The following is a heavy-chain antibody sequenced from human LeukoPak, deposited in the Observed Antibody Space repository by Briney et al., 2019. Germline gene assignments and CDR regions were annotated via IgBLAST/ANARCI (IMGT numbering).Heavy chain of an antibody. J-gene: IGHJ6*03. D-gene: IGHD1-7*01. Sequence: SETLSLTCTVSGGSISSGGYYWSWIRQHPGKGLEWVGYIYYSGSTYYHPSLKSRVTISVDTSKNQFSLKLSSVTAADTAVYYCARRGGELRVRYMDVWGKGTTVTVSS. CDR3: ARRGGELRVRYMDV. CDR2: IYYSGST. CDR1: GGSISSGGYY. V-gene: IGHV4-31*03.